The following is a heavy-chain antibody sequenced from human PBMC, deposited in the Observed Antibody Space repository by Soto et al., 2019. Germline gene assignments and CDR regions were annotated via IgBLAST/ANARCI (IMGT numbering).Heavy chain of an antibody. D-gene: IGHD3-22*01. Sequence: PGESLKISCKGSGYSFAGYWITWVRQKPGKGLERMGRIDPSDSQTYYSPSFRGHVTISATKSITTVFLQWSSLRAPDTAMYYCARQIYDSDTGPNFQYYFDSWGQGTPVTVSS. CDR2: IDPSDSQT. CDR3: ARQIYDSDTGPNFQYYFDS. V-gene: IGHV5-10-1*01. CDR1: GYSFAGYW. J-gene: IGHJ4*02.